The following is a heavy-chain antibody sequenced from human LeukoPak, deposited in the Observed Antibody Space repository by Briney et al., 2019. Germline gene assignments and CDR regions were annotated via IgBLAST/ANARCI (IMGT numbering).Heavy chain of an antibody. CDR2: ISSSSSYI. Sequence: PGGSLRLSCAASGFTVSSNYMSWVRQAPGKGLEWVSSISSSSSYIYYADSVKGRFTISRDNAKNSLYLQMNSLRAEDTAVYYCARDRSSGWWIDAFDIWGQGTMVTVSS. CDR3: ARDRSSGWWIDAFDI. CDR1: GFTVSSNY. D-gene: IGHD6-19*01. V-gene: IGHV3-21*01. J-gene: IGHJ3*02.